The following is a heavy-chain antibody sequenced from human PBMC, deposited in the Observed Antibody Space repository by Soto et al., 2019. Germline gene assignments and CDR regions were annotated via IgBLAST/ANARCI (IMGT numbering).Heavy chain of an antibody. Sequence: ASVKVSCKASGNTFTHYYIHWVLQAPGQGLEWMGIINPNGGITTYAQKFRAGFTMTRDTSTSTVYLELSSLRSEDSAVYYCATSVNSATAFDYWGQGTLVTVSS. V-gene: IGHV1-46*01. J-gene: IGHJ4*02. CDR2: INPNGGIT. D-gene: IGHD5-18*01. CDR3: ATSVNSATAFDY. CDR1: GNTFTHYY.